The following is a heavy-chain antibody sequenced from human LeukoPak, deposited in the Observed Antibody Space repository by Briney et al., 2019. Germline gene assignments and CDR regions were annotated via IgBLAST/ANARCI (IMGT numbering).Heavy chain of an antibody. CDR1: GYTFTSYG. CDR3: ARTSGSYYSPPQAAPGGY. D-gene: IGHD1-26*01. CDR2: ISAYNGNT. Sequence: ASVKVSCKASGYTFTSYGISWVRQAPGQGLEWMGWISAYNGNTNYAQKLQGRVTMTTDTSTSTAYMELRSLRSDDTAVYYCARTSGSYYSPPQAAPGGYWGQGTLVTVSS. V-gene: IGHV1-18*01. J-gene: IGHJ4*02.